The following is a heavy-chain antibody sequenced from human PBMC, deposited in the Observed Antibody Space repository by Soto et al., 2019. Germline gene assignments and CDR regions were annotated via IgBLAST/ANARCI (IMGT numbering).Heavy chain of an antibody. CDR1: GGSISSGGYS. V-gene: IGHV4-30-2*01. Sequence: QLQLQESGSGLVKPSQTLSLTCAVSGGSISSGGYSWSWIRQPPGKGLEWIGYIYHSGSTYYNPSLKSRVTISVDRSKNQFSLKLSSVTAADTAVYYCARNGRGSSGGWWFDPWGQGTLVTVSS. J-gene: IGHJ5*02. CDR2: IYHSGST. D-gene: IGHD6-6*01. CDR3: ARNGRGSSGGWWFDP.